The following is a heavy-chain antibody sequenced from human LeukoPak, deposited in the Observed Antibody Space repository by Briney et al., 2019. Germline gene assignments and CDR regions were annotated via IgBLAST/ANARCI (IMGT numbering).Heavy chain of an antibody. CDR3: AREKTRVLRYFDWIPPGAFDI. D-gene: IGHD3-9*01. CDR2: INHSGST. Sequence: PSETLSLTCAVYGGSFSGYYWSWIRQPPGKGLEWIGEINHSGSTNYNPSLKSRVTISVDTSKNQFSLKLSSVTAADTAVYYCAREKTRVLRYFDWIPPGAFDIWGQGTMVTVSS. V-gene: IGHV4-34*01. CDR1: GGSFSGYY. J-gene: IGHJ3*02.